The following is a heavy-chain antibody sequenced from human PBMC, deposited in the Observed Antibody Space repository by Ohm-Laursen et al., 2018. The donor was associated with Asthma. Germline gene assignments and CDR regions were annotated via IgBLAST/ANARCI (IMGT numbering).Heavy chain of an antibody. D-gene: IGHD2-15*01. CDR2: ISSSSSYI. J-gene: IGHJ6*02. CDR1: GFTFSSYS. CDR3: ARDKRVAGYYYYGMDV. Sequence: RLSCAASGFTFSSYSMNWVRQAPGKGLEWVSSISSSSSYIYYADSVKGRFTISRDNAKNSLYLQMNSLRAEDTAVYYCARDKRVAGYYYYGMDVWGQGTTVTVSS. V-gene: IGHV3-21*01.